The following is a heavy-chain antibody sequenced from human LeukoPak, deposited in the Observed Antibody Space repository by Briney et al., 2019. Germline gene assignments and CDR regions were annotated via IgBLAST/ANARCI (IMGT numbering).Heavy chain of an antibody. V-gene: IGHV4-59*01. Sequence: SETLSLTCTVSGGSISSYYWSWIRQPPGKGLEWIGYIYYSGSTNYNPSLKSRVTISVDTSKNQFSLKLSSVTAADTAVYYCARVHSNIWSFDYWGQGTLVTVSS. D-gene: IGHD6-13*01. J-gene: IGHJ4*02. CDR2: IYYSGST. CDR1: GGSISSYY. CDR3: ARVHSNIWSFDY.